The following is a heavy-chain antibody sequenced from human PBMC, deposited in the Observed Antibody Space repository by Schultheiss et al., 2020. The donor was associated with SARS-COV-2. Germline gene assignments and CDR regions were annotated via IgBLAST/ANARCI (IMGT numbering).Heavy chain of an antibody. J-gene: IGHJ3*02. D-gene: IGHD3-22*01. CDR1: GFTFSDYD. CDR3: AKDFPSNYDSRTIAFDI. V-gene: IGHV3-13*01. CDR2: IGTAGDT. Sequence: GGSLRLSCAASGFTFSDYDMHWVRQVTGKGLEWVSAIGTAGDTSYLDSVKGRFTISRDNSKNTLYLQMNSLRAEDTAVYYCAKDFPSNYDSRTIAFDIWGQGTMVTVSS.